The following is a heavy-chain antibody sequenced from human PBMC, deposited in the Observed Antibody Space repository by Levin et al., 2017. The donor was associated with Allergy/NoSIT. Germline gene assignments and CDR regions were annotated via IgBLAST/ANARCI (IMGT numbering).Heavy chain of an antibody. J-gene: IGHJ4*02. V-gene: IGHV4-4*07. D-gene: IGHD3-16*01. CDR3: ARVARRFRPGGSHYFDY. CDR2: IYTSGST. CDR1: GGSISSYY. Sequence: PSETLSLTCTVSGGSISSYYWSWIRQPAGKGLEWIGRIYTSGSTNYNPSLKSRVTMSVDTSKNQFSLKLSSVTAADTAVYYCARVARRFRPGGSHYFDYWGQGTLVTVSS.